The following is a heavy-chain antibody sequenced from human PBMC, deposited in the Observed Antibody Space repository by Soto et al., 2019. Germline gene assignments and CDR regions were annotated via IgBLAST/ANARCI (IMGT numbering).Heavy chain of an antibody. CDR3: ARDRLRNVVGASGPFDY. CDR1: GDSVSSNSAA. J-gene: IGHJ4*02. D-gene: IGHD1-26*01. V-gene: IGHV6-1*01. CDR2: TYYRSKWYN. Sequence: SQTLSLTCAISGDSVSSNSAAWNWIRQSPSRGLEWLGRTYYRSKWYNDYAASVKSRITINPDTSKNQFSLQLNSVTPEDTAVYYCARDRLRNVVGASGPFDYWGQGTLVTVSS.